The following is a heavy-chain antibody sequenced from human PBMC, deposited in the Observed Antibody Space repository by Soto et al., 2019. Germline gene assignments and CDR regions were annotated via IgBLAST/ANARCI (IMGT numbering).Heavy chain of an antibody. Sequence: QVQLQESGPGLVKPSETLSLTCTVSGGSISSYYWSWIRQPPGKGLEWIGYISYSGSNNYNPSLKDRVRIHIDRYKHQLLLKVSALTAADTGGYFCVRRGRRGKHWNEFGPWGQGT. J-gene: IGHJ5*01. CDR3: VRRGRRGKHWNEFGP. CDR2: ISYSGSN. CDR1: GGSISSYY. D-gene: IGHD1-1*01. V-gene: IGHV4-59*08.